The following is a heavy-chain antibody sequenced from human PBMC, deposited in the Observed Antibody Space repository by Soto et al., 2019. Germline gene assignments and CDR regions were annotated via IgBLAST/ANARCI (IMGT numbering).Heavy chain of an antibody. V-gene: IGHV1-3*01. CDR1: GYTFTSYA. J-gene: IGHJ3*02. Sequence: ASVKVSCKASGYTFTSYAMHWVRQAPGQRLEWMGWINAGNGNTKYSQKFQGRVTITRDTSTSTVYMELSSLRSEDTAVYYCASWGSSWLRDAFDIWGQGTMVTVSS. D-gene: IGHD6-13*01. CDR3: ASWGSSWLRDAFDI. CDR2: INAGNGNT.